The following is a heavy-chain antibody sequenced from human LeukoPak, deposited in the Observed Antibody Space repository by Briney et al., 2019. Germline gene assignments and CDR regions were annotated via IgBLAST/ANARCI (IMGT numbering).Heavy chain of an antibody. CDR3: ARGYHSSALGFDY. CDR1: VDSICSYY. CDR2: INYSGST. V-gene: IGHV4-59*01. J-gene: IGHJ4*02. Sequence: SATLSLTCTVSVDSICSYYWSWIRQPPWKGLEWVGYINYSGSTNYNPSLKSRVTILVDTSKNQFSLKLNSVTAADTAVYYCARGYHSSALGFDYWGQGTLVAVSS. D-gene: IGHD3-22*01.